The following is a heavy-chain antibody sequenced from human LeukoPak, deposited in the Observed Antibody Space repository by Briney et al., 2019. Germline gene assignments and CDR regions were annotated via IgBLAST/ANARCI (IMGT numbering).Heavy chain of an antibody. CDR1: GYSFTSYW. Sequence: GESLKISCKGSGYSFTSYWIGWVRQMPGKGLEWMGIIYPGDSDTRYSPSFQGQVTISADKSISTACLQWTSLKASDTAMYYCARLKDIVVVVAASPAVSFDYWGQGTLVTVPS. CDR3: ARLKDIVVVVAASPAVSFDY. V-gene: IGHV5-51*01. J-gene: IGHJ4*02. CDR2: IYPGDSDT. D-gene: IGHD2-15*01.